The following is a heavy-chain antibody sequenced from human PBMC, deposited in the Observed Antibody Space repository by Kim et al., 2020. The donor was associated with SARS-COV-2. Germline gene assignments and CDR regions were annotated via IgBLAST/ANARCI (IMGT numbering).Heavy chain of an antibody. V-gene: IGHV3-30*12. D-gene: IGHD1-26*01. CDR3: ERGGTVAGRPFVGAY. CDR2: ISFDSSST. J-gene: IGHJ4*01. Sequence: GGSLRLSCVASGFSISTFGMHWVRQAPGKGLEWVATISFDSSSTLYANSVRGRFTISRDNSINTLYLQMNSLRTEDTAVYYCERGGTVAGRPFVGAYWG. CDR1: GFSISTFG.